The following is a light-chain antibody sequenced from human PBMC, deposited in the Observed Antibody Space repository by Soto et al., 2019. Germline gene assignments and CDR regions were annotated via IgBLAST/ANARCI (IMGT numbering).Light chain of an antibody. CDR3: QSYDFGLRGYV. CDR1: NSNIGAGYD. CDR2: GDF. J-gene: IGLJ1*01. Sequence: SVERQPPTVSGSPGQPVNIPCTGSNSNIGAGYDVHWYQQLAGTAPKLLIYGDFNRPSGVPDRFSGSKSGTPASLAITGLQSDDEADYYCQSYDFGLRGYVFGAGTKVTV. V-gene: IGLV1-40*02.